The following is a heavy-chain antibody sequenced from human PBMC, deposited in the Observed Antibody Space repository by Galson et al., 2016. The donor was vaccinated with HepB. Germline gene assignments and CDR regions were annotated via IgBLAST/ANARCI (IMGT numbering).Heavy chain of an antibody. D-gene: IGHD5-12*01. J-gene: IGHJ4*02. V-gene: IGHV3-73*01. Sequence: SLRLSCAASGFTFSGSAIHWVRQASGEGLEWIGRIGGKATSYATAYGPSVKGRFTIYRDDSKNMAYLQMNSLITEDTALYYGTKGYDGPKGVGGSNWGKGSLVTVSS. CDR1: GFTFSGSA. CDR2: IGGKATSYAT. CDR3: TKGYDGPKGVGGSN.